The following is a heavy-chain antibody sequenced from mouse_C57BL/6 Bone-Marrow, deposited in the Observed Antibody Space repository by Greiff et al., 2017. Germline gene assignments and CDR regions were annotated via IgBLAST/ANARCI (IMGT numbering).Heavy chain of an antibody. CDR3: APSWAY. Sequence: VQLQQSGAELVKPGASVKLSCKASGYTFTSYWMQWVKQRPGQGLEWIGEIDPSDSYTNYNQKFKGKATLTVDTSSSPAYMQLSSLTSEDSAVYYCAPSWAYWGQGTLVTVSA. CDR1: GYTFTSYW. CDR2: IDPSDSYT. J-gene: IGHJ3*01. V-gene: IGHV1-50*01.